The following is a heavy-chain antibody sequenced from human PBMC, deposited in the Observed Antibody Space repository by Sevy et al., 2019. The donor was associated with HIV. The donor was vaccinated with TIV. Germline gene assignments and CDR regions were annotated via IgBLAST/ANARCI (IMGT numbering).Heavy chain of an antibody. CDR1: GFSFSDYG. Sequence: GGSLRLSCEVFGFSFSDYGMHWVRQAPGKGLEWVAAIWYDGINKYYADSVKGRFTISRDNSKNTLYLQMNSLRDEDTAIYYSARDNLLPMMISMLRGALSYKFDHWGQGTLVTVSS. V-gene: IGHV3-33*01. D-gene: IGHD3-10*01. CDR2: IWYDGINK. J-gene: IGHJ4*02. CDR3: ARDNLLPMMISMLRGALSYKFDH.